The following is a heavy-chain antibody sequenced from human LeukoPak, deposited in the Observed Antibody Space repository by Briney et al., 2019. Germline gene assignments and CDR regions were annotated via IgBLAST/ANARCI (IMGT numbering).Heavy chain of an antibody. D-gene: IGHD5-12*01. Sequence: GGSLRLSCAASGFTFRSSGMHWGRKAPGKGREWVAVIWYDGSNKYYADSVKGRFTISRDNSKNTLYLQMNSLRAEDTAVYYCAASYSGYEVFDYWGQGSLVTVSS. CDR1: GFTFRSSG. V-gene: IGHV3-33*01. CDR3: AASYSGYEVFDY. J-gene: IGHJ4*02. CDR2: IWYDGSNK.